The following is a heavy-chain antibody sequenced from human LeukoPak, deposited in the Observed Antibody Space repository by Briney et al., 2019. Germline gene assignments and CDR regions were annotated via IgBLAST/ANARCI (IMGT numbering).Heavy chain of an antibody. Sequence: GGSLSLPCPASGFTFSSYAMHWVRQAPGKGLEWVAVISYDGSNKYYADSVKGRFTISRDNSKNTLYLQMNSLRAEDTALYYCARDRYYDSSGTNPGERALEIWGQGTMVTVSS. J-gene: IGHJ3*02. CDR3: ARDRYYDSSGTNPGERALEI. D-gene: IGHD3-22*01. V-gene: IGHV3-30*01. CDR1: GFTFSSYA. CDR2: ISYDGSNK.